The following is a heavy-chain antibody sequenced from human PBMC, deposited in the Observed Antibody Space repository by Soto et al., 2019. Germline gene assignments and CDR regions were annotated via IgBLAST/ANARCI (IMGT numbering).Heavy chain of an antibody. CDR1: GYTNTIYG. CDR2: ISAYNGNT. Sequence: ASVNVSCKTSGYTNTIYGISWVRQAPGQGLEWMGWISAYNGNTNYAQKLQGRVTMTTDTSTSTAYMELRSLRSDDTAVYYCARVSDYGDYVNAFDIWGQGTMVTVSS. D-gene: IGHD4-17*01. J-gene: IGHJ3*02. V-gene: IGHV1-18*01. CDR3: ARVSDYGDYVNAFDI.